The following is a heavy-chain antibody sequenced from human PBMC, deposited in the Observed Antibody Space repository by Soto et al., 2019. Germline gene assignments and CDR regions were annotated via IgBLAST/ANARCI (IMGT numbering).Heavy chain of an antibody. Sequence: QVQLVQSGAEVKKPGASVRISCRASGYSFTSTYVHWVRQAPGQGPEWMGIINPAGGTTYYAQKFQGRLTITSDTCTDTVFMDLNDLTSEDTAVYFCALKVVTYYDNWGQGTLLTVSS. CDR1: GYSFTSTY. V-gene: IGHV1-46*01. CDR3: ALKVVTYYDN. D-gene: IGHD2-21*02. CDR2: INPAGGTT. J-gene: IGHJ4*02.